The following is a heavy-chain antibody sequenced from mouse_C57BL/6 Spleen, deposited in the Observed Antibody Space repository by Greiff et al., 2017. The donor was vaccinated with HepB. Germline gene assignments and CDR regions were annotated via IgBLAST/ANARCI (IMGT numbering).Heavy chain of an antibody. CDR3: AKEEVYDYDWYFDV. CDR1: GYTFTDHT. J-gene: IGHJ1*03. Sequence: VQLQQSDAELVKPGASVKISCKVSGYTFTDHTIHWMKQRPEQGLEWIGYIYTRDGSTKYNEKFKGKATLTADKSSSTAYMQLNILTSEDSAVYFCAKEEVYDYDWYFDVWGTGTTVTVSS. D-gene: IGHD2-4*01. V-gene: IGHV1-78*01. CDR2: IYTRDGST.